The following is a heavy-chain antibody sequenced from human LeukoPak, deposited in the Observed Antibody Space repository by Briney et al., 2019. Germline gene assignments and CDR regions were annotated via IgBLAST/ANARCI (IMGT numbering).Heavy chain of an antibody. CDR1: GFTFSSYA. CDR3: ANRGHYGYYYYMDV. Sequence: GGSLRLSCAASGFTFSSYAMSWVRQAPGKGLEWVSAISGSGGSTYYADSVKGRFTISRDNSKNTLYLQMNSLRAGDTAVYYCANRGHYGYYYYMDVWGKGTTVTVSS. CDR2: ISGSGGST. D-gene: IGHD3-10*01. J-gene: IGHJ6*03. V-gene: IGHV3-23*01.